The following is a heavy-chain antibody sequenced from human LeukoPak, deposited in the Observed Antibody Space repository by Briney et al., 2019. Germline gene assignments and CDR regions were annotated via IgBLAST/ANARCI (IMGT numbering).Heavy chain of an antibody. CDR3: ARGQPLLSHFDY. J-gene: IGHJ4*02. CDR1: GYTFTSYD. D-gene: IGHD2-21*02. Sequence: GASVKVSCKASGYTFTSYDINWVRQATGQGLEWMGWMNPNSGNTGYAQKFQGRVTITRNTSISTAYMELSSLRSEDTAVYYCARGQPLLSHFDYWGQGTLVTVSS. V-gene: IGHV1-8*03. CDR2: MNPNSGNT.